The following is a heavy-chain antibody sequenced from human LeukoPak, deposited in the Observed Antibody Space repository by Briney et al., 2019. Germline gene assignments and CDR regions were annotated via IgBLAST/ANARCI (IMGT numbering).Heavy chain of an antibody. CDR3: TRDGVTQTYYYYYYYMDV. V-gene: IGHV3-73*01. CDR1: GFTFSGSA. J-gene: IGHJ6*03. Sequence: GSLRLSCAASGFTFSGSAMHWVRQASGKGLEWVGRIRSKANSYATAYAASVKGRFTISRDDSKNTAYLQMNSLKTEDTAVYYCTRDGVTQTYYYYYYYMDVWGKGTTVTVSS. CDR2: IRSKANSYAT. D-gene: IGHD2-21*02.